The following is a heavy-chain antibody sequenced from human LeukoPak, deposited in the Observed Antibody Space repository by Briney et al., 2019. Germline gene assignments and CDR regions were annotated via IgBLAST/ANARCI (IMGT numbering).Heavy chain of an antibody. J-gene: IGHJ4*02. CDR2: ISSSSSFI. V-gene: IGHV3-21*01. Sequence: GGSLRLSCAASGFTFSTYTMNWVRRAPGKGLEWVSSISSSSSFIYYADSVKGRFTISRDNAKNSLYLQMNSLRGEDTAVYYCARAVAGGNPDYWGQGTLVTVSS. CDR1: GFTFSTYT. D-gene: IGHD4-23*01. CDR3: ARAVAGGNPDY.